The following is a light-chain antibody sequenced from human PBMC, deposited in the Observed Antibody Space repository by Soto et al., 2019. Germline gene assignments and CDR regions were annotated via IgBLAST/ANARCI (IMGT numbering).Light chain of an antibody. J-gene: IGKJ4*01. CDR2: GAS. V-gene: IGKV3D-15*03. CDR1: QTITSS. Sequence: EIVMTQSPATLSVYPGERATLSCRASQTITSSLAWYQQKPGQAPRLLIYGASILHSGVPSRISGGGSGTDFTLTINNLQPEDVASYYCQQSYSSAPLTFGGGTKVDIK. CDR3: QQSYSSAPLT.